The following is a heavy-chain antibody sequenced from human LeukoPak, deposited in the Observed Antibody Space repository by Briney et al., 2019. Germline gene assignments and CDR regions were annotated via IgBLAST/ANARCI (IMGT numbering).Heavy chain of an antibody. Sequence: GGSLRLSCAASGFTFSNYAMSWVRQAPGKGLEWVSASSGSGGITYYADSVEGRFTISRDDSKNTLYLQMNSLRAEDTAVYYCARHYDFWSGYYIGFDPWGQGARVTVSS. D-gene: IGHD3-3*01. CDR1: GFTFSNYA. CDR2: SSGSGGIT. J-gene: IGHJ5*02. V-gene: IGHV3-23*01. CDR3: ARHYDFWSGYYIGFDP.